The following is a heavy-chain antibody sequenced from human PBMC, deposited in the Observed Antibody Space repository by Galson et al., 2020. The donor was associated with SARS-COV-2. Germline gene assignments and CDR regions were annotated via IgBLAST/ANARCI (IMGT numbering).Heavy chain of an antibody. V-gene: IGHV4-39*01. CDR2: IYYSGST. CDR1: GGSISSSSYY. Sequence: SETLSLTCTVSGGSISSSSYYWGWIRQPPGKGLEWIGSIYYSGSTYYNPSLKSRVTISVDTSKNQFSLKLSSVTAADTAVYYCARPVQRVSGGCCYFDYWGQGTLVTVSS. J-gene: IGHJ4*02. CDR3: ARPVQRVSGGCCYFDY. D-gene: IGHD6-19*01.